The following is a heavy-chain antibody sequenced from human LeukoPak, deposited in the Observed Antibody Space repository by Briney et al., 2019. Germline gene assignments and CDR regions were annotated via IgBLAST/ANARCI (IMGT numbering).Heavy chain of an antibody. CDR2: YWYDGSNK. CDR3: ARDRGYSSGWSRPFDY. V-gene: IGHV3-33*01. D-gene: IGHD6-19*01. Sequence: GGSLRLSCAASGFTFSSYGMHWVRQAPGKGLGGGAVYWYDGSNKYYADSVKGRFTISRDNSKNTLYLQMNSLRAEDTAVYYCARDRGYSSGWSRPFDYWGQGTLVTVSS. CDR1: GFTFSSYG. J-gene: IGHJ4*02.